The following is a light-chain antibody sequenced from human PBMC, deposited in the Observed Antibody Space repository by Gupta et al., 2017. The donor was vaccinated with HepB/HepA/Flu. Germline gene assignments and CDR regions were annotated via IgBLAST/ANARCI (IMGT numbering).Light chain of an antibody. CDR3: QQDNNWPLT. V-gene: IGKV3-15*01. J-gene: IGKJ4*01. CDR1: QSVSSN. CDR2: GAS. Sequence: EIVMTQSPATLSVSLGERATLSCRASQSVSSNLAWYQQKPGQAPRLLIYGASTRATGIPARFSGSGSGTEFTLTISSLQSEDFAVYYCQQDNNWPLTFGGGTKVEIK.